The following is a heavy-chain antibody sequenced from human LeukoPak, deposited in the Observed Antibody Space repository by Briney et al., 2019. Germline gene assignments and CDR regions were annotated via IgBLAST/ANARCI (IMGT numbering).Heavy chain of an antibody. D-gene: IGHD3-3*01. V-gene: IGHV4-38-2*02. CDR2: IHHSGST. CDR1: GYSISSGSY. CDR3: ARAFGVVIYFDY. Sequence: SETLSLTCTVSGYSISSGSYWGWIRQPPGKGLEWIGSIHHSGSTYYNPSLKSRVTISVDASKNQLSLKLSSVTAADTAVYYCARAFGVVIYFDYWGQGTLVTVSS. J-gene: IGHJ4*02.